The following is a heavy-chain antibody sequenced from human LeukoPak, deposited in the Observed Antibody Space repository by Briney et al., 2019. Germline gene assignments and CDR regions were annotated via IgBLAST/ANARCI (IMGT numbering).Heavy chain of an antibody. CDR3: AREFFSSGWYGKMDV. CDR1: GGSISSGSYY. V-gene: IGHV4-61*02. J-gene: IGHJ6*02. CDR2: IYTSGST. Sequence: SETLSLTCTVSGGSISSGSYYWSWIRQPVGKGLEWIGRIYTSGSTNYNPSLKSRVTISVDTSKNQFSLKLSSVTAADTAVYYCAREFFSSGWYGKMDVWGQGTTVTVSS. D-gene: IGHD6-19*01.